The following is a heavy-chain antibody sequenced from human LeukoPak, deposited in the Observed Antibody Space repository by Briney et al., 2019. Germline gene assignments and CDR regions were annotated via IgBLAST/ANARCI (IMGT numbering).Heavy chain of an antibody. V-gene: IGHV4-39*07. CDR3: ARQAYYYDSSGPPGFDY. CDR1: GGSISSSSYY. J-gene: IGHJ4*02. Sequence: PSETLSLTCTVSGGSISSSSYYWGWIRQPPGKGLEWIGRIYYSGSTYYNPSLKSRVTISVDTSKNQFSLKLSSVTAADTAVYYCARQAYYYDSSGPPGFDYWGQGTLVTVSS. CDR2: IYYSGST. D-gene: IGHD3-22*01.